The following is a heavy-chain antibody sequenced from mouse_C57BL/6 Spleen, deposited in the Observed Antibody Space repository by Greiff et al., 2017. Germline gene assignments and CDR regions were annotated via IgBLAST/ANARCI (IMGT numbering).Heavy chain of an antibody. CDR2: IRSKSSNYAT. V-gene: IGHV10-3*01. Sequence: EVQGVESGGGLVQPKGSLKLSCAASGFTFNTYAMHWVRQAPGKGLEWVARIRSKSSNYATYYADSVKDRFTISRDDSQSMLYLQMNNLKTEDTAMYYCVREGGTGTDYAMDYWGQGTSVTVSS. J-gene: IGHJ4*01. D-gene: IGHD4-1*01. CDR1: GFTFNTYA. CDR3: VREGGTGTDYAMDY.